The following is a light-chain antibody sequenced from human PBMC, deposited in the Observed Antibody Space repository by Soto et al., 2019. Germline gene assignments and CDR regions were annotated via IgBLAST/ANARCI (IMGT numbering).Light chain of an antibody. J-gene: IGKJ4*01. V-gene: IGKV3-11*01. CDR1: ESISTY. Sequence: EIVLTQSPATPSLSPGERATLSCRANESISTYLAWYQQKPGQAPRLFIYDSSNRATGIPARFSGSGSGTDFTLTISSLEPEDFAVYYCQQRSNWPLTFGGGTKVDIK. CDR3: QQRSNWPLT. CDR2: DSS.